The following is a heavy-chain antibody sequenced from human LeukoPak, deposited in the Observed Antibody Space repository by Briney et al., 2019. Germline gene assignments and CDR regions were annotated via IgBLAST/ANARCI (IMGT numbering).Heavy chain of an antibody. Sequence: RASVKVSCKASGYTFTGYDINWVRQATGQGLEWMGWMNPNSGNTGYAQKFQGRVTMTRNTSISTAYMELSSLRSEDTAVYYCARGLSYYDFWSGYYNYYYYMDVWGKGTTVTVSS. D-gene: IGHD3-3*01. J-gene: IGHJ6*03. CDR2: MNPNSGNT. V-gene: IGHV1-8*01. CDR1: GYTFTGYD. CDR3: ARGLSYYDFWSGYYNYYYYMDV.